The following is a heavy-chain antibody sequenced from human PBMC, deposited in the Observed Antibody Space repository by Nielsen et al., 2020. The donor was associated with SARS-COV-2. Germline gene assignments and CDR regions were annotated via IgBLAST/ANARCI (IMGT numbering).Heavy chain of an antibody. CDR3: ARDPRWGTAMVSYYYYVMDV. Sequence: WVRQAPGQGLEWMGIINPSGGSTSYAQKFQGRVTMTRDTSTSTVYMELSSLRSEDTAVYYCARDPRWGTAMVSYYYYVMDVWGQGTTVTVSS. CDR2: INPSGGST. D-gene: IGHD5-18*01. V-gene: IGHV1-46*01. J-gene: IGHJ6*02.